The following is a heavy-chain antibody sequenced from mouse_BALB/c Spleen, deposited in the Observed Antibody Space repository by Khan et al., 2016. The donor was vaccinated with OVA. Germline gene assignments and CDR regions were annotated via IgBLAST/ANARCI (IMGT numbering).Heavy chain of an antibody. J-gene: IGHJ3*01. CDR3: ARDSTMMSWFAY. CDR1: GYTFTGYD. CDR2: IFPGDGTT. D-gene: IGHD2-4*01. V-gene: IGHV1S56*01. Sequence: QVQLQQSGAELVKPGASVSLSCKVSGYTFTGYDINWVRQRPAQGIEWIGRIFPGDGTTKYNETLKGQATMTTDKSSNTLYMQLSRLTSEDPAVYCCARDSTMMSWFAYWGQGTLVTVSA.